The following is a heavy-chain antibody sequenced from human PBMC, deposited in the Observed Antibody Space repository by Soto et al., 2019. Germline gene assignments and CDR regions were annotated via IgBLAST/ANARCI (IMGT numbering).Heavy chain of an antibody. V-gene: IGHV3-30*18. Sequence: ESGGGVVQPGRSLRLSCEASGFTYSSYDIHWVRQAPGKGLEWVAFISYDGRNKYYTDSVKGRFTISRDNSKNTLYLQMDSLRPEDTAVYYCAKGVSGQLCFDHWGQGTLVTVSS. CDR1: GFTYSSYD. D-gene: IGHD5-18*01. J-gene: IGHJ4*02. CDR3: AKGVSGQLCFDH. CDR2: ISYDGRNK.